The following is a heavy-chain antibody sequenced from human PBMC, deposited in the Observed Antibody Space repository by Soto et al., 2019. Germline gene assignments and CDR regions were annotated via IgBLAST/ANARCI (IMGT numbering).Heavy chain of an antibody. CDR3: AREGNNPNWYFDL. CDR1: GFTFSSYW. Sequence: EVPLVESVGGLVQPGGSLRLSCAASGFTFSSYWMHWVRQGPGKGLLWVSRINIDESDTYYADSVKGRFTISRDNADNTLYLKMHSLRAEDTAVYFCAREGNNPNWYFDLWGRGTLVTVSS. CDR2: INIDESDT. V-gene: IGHV3-74*01. J-gene: IGHJ2*01.